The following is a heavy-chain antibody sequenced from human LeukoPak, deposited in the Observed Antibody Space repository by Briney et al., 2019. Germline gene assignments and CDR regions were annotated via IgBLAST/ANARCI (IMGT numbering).Heavy chain of an antibody. CDR2: IKKDGSEK. CDR3: ASSSGYYYSNY. CDR1: GLTFNSYW. V-gene: IGHV3-7*03. Sequence: GGSLRLSCAASGLTFNSYWMSWVRQAPGKGLEWVANIKKDGSEKYYVDSVKGRFTISRDNSKNTLYLQMNSLRAEDTAVYYCASSSGYYYSNYWGQGTLVTVSS. D-gene: IGHD3-22*01. J-gene: IGHJ4*02.